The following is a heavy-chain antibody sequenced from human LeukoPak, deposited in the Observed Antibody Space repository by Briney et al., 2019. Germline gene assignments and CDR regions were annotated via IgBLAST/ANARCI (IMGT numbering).Heavy chain of an antibody. D-gene: IGHD3-22*01. CDR2: ILYSGST. CDR1: GGPISSSRHY. J-gene: IGHJ4*02. Sequence: PSETLSLTCTVSGGPISSSRHYWGWIRQPPGKGLEWIGNILYSGSTNYNPSLKSRVTISVDTSKNQFSLKLSSVTAADTADYYCVRRVAGSGYRDSWGQGTLVTVSS. CDR3: VRRVAGSGYRDS. V-gene: IGHV4-39*01.